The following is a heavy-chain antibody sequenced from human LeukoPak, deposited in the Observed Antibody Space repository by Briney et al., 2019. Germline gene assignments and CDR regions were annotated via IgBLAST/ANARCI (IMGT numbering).Heavy chain of an antibody. V-gene: IGHV1-69*05. CDR1: GYTFTSYG. Sequence: ASVKVSCKASGYTFTSYGISWVRQAPGQGLEWMGGIIPIFGTANYAQKFQGRVTITTDESTSTAYMELSSLRSEDTAVYYCAREDIAVAGPDYWGQGTLVTVSS. J-gene: IGHJ4*02. CDR3: AREDIAVAGPDY. CDR2: IIPIFGTA. D-gene: IGHD6-19*01.